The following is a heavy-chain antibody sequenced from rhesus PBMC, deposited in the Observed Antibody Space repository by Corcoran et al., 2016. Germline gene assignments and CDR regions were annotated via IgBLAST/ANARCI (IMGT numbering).Heavy chain of an antibody. V-gene: IGHV4-160*01. CDR3: ARLMEVADV. J-gene: IGHJ5-1*01. Sequence: QVQLQESGPAVVKPSETLSLTCAVSGYSISSNYWRWIRQPPGKGMEWIGSFYGSSGSTYYNPSLKSRVTFSTDTSKNQFSLKLSSVTAADAAVYYCARLMEVADVWGPGVLVTVSS. D-gene: IGHD2-33*01. CDR2: FYGSSGST. CDR1: GYSISSNY.